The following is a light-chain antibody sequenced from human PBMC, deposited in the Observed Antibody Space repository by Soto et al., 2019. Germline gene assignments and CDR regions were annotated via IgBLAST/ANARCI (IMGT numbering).Light chain of an antibody. J-gene: IGKJ1*01. CDR2: DAS. CDR3: QQYNSYPWT. V-gene: IGKV1-5*01. Sequence: DIQMTQSPSTLSASVGDRVTITCRASQSISSWLAWYQQKPGKAPKILIYDASSLESGVPSRFSGSGSGTEFTLTISSLQPDDFATYYCQQYNSYPWTFGRGTKVEIK. CDR1: QSISSW.